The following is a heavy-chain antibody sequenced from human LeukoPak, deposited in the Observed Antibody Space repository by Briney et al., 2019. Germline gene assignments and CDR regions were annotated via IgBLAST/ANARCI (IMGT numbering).Heavy chain of an antibody. CDR3: ARLPERSDLLPSYANSFDW. CDR1: GYSISSGYY. CDR2: IYHSGST. D-gene: IGHD3-9*01. V-gene: IGHV4-38-2*02. Sequence: SSETLSLTCTVSGYSISSGYYWGWIRQPPGKGLEWIGSIYHSGSTYYNPSLKSRVTISVDTSKNQFSLKLSSVTAADTAVFFCARLPERSDLLPSYANSFDWWGQGTLVTVSS. J-gene: IGHJ4*02.